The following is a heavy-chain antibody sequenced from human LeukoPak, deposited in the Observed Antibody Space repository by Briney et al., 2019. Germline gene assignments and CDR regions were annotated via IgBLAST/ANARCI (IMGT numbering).Heavy chain of an antibody. Sequence: SETLSLTCTVSGGSISSSSYYWGWIRQPPGKGQEWIGSIYYSGSTYYNPSLKSRVTISVDTSKNQFSLKLSSVTAADTAVYYCASVNSGSYPYYFDYWGQGTLVTVSS. V-gene: IGHV4-39*01. CDR1: GGSISSSSYY. CDR3: ASVNSGSYPYYFDY. D-gene: IGHD1-26*01. CDR2: IYYSGST. J-gene: IGHJ4*02.